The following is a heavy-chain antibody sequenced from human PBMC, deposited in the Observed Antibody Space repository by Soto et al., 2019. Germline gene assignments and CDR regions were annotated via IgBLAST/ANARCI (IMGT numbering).Heavy chain of an antibody. CDR1: GFTFSSYW. CDR3: ARGLHYDSSGYYYVHYYYGMDV. V-gene: IGHV3-7*03. Sequence: GSLRLSCAASGFTFSSYWMSWVRQAPGKGLEWVANIKQDGSEKYYVDSVKGRFTISRDDAKNSLYLQMNSLRAEDTAVYYCARGLHYDSSGYYYVHYYYGMDVWGQGTTVTVSS. J-gene: IGHJ6*02. CDR2: IKQDGSEK. D-gene: IGHD3-22*01.